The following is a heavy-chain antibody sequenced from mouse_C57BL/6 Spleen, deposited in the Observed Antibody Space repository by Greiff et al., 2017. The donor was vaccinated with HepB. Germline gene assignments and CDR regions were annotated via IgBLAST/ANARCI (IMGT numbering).Heavy chain of an antibody. J-gene: IGHJ2*01. D-gene: IGHD3-2*02. CDR1: GYTFTSYG. V-gene: IGHV1-81*01. Sequence: QVQLQQSGAELARPGASVKLSCKASGYTFTSYGISWVKQRTGQGLEWIGEIYPRSGNTYYNEKFKGKATLTADKSSSTAYMELRSLTSEDSAVYFCAMDSSGYEDYFDYWGQGTTLTVSS. CDR3: AMDSSGYEDYFDY. CDR2: IYPRSGNT.